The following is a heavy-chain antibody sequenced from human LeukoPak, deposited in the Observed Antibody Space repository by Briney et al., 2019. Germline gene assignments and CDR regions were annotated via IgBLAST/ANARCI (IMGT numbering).Heavy chain of an antibody. D-gene: IGHD3-10*01. CDR3: AREMVRPGISYYYYGMDV. Sequence: PGGSLRLSCAASGFTFSSYAMHWVRQAPGKGLEWVAVISYDGSNKYYADSVKGRFTISRDNSKNTLYLQMNSLRAEDTAVYYCAREMVRPGISYYYYGMDVWGQGTTVTVSS. J-gene: IGHJ6*02. CDR1: GFTFSSYA. V-gene: IGHV3-30-3*01. CDR2: ISYDGSNK.